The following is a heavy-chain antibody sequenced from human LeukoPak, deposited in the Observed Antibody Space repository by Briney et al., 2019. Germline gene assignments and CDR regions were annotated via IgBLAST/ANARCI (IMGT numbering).Heavy chain of an antibody. Sequence: SETLSLTCTVSGGSISSYYWNWIRQPPGKGLEWIGYIDDRGNTNYNPFLTSRVTISVDTSKNQFSLKLSSVTAADTAVYYCARPRYSGSHYSWYFDHWGRGTLVTVSS. V-gene: IGHV4-59*01. CDR2: IDDRGNT. D-gene: IGHD1-26*01. CDR3: ARPRYSGSHYSWYFDH. J-gene: IGHJ2*01. CDR1: GGSISSYY.